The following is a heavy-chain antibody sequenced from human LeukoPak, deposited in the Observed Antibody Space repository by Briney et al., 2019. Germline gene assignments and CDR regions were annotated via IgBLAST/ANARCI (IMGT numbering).Heavy chain of an antibody. Sequence: GGSLRLSCAASGFTFSSYSMNWVRQAPGTGLEWVSYISSTGSTIYYADSVKGRFTISRDNSKNTLYLQMNSLRAEDTAVYHCARESTSWYFDLWGRGTLVTVSS. J-gene: IGHJ2*01. CDR3: ARESTSWYFDL. CDR1: GFTFSSYS. D-gene: IGHD2-2*01. V-gene: IGHV3-48*01. CDR2: ISSTGSTI.